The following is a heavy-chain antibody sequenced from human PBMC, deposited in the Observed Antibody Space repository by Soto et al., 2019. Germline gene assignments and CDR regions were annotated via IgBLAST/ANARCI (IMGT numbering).Heavy chain of an antibody. J-gene: IGHJ4*02. CDR1: GYSFTSYY. D-gene: IGHD3-22*01. Sequence: VSVAVSCTECGYSFTSYYLYWVRQATGQGLEWMGWMNPNSGNTGYAQKFQGRVTMTRNTSISTAYMELSSLRSEDTAVYYCARAEYESLDYCGQGTLVTVSS. CDR2: MNPNSGNT. V-gene: IGHV1-8*01. CDR3: ARAEYESLDY.